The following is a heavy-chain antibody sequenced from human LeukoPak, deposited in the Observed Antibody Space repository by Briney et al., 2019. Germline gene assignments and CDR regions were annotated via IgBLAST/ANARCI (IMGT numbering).Heavy chain of an antibody. CDR2: ISGDGDDT. Sequence: GGSLRLSCAASGFPFGHYAMHWVRQPPGEGLEWVSLISGDGDDTYYADSVKGRFTISRDTSSNSLFLQMDSLSSEDSALYYCAKDRGGYYASGTSYYFYGMDVWGQGTTVTVSS. CDR3: AKDRGGYYASGTSYYFYGMDV. V-gene: IGHV3-43*02. D-gene: IGHD3-10*01. J-gene: IGHJ6*02. CDR1: GFPFGHYA.